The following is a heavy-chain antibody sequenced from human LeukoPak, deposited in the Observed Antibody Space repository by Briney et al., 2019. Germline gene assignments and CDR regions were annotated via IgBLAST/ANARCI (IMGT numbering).Heavy chain of an antibody. CDR2: IIRIFGTA. D-gene: IGHD2-8*01. V-gene: IGHV1-69*01. CDR1: GGTFSSYA. J-gene: IGHJ5*02. CDR3: AREGGVVLMVYAPNTGWFDP. Sequence: SVKVSCKASGGTFSSYAISWVRQAPGQGLEWMGGIIRIFGTANYAQKFQGRVTITADESTSTAYMELSSLRSEDTAVYYCAREGGVVLMVYAPNTGWFDPWGQGTLVTVSS.